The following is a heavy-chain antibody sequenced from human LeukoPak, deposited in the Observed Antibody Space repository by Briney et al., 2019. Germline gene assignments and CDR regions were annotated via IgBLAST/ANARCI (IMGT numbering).Heavy chain of an antibody. J-gene: IGHJ4*02. CDR1: GFTFSSYA. Sequence: PGGSLRLSCAASGFTFSSYAMHWVRQAPGKGLEYVSAISSNGGSTYYANPVKGRFTISRDNSKNTLYLQMGSLRAEDMAVYYCARGHSSGWFDYWGQGTLVTVSS. V-gene: IGHV3-64*01. D-gene: IGHD6-19*01. CDR2: ISSNGGST. CDR3: ARGHSSGWFDY.